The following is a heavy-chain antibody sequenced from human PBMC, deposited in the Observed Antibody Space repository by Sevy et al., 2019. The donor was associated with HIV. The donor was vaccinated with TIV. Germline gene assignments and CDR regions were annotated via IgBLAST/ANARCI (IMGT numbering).Heavy chain of an antibody. CDR3: ARAPSGSQGPGQYFHH. Sequence: ASVKVSCKASGYTFTNYHITWVRQAPGQGLEWMGWITPNNVSTNYARRLQGRVTMTTDTSTATAYMGLRSLRSDDTAVYYCARAPSGSQGPGQYFHHWGQGTLVTVSS. D-gene: IGHD1-26*01. J-gene: IGHJ1*01. CDR2: ITPNNVST. CDR1: GYTFTNYH. V-gene: IGHV1-18*01.